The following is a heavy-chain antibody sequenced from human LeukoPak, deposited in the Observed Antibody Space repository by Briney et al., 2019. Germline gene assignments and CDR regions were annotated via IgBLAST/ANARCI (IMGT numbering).Heavy chain of an antibody. D-gene: IGHD1-26*01. CDR1: GGTFSSYA. Sequence: GASVKVSCKASGGTFSSYAISWVRQAPGQGLEWMGGIIPILNTVAYAQKFQGRVTINTGGSTSTAHMELSSLGSEDTAVYYCARREGDNTYSYYFDDWGQGTLVTVSS. CDR3: ARREGDNTYSYYFDD. CDR2: IIPILNTV. J-gene: IGHJ4*02. V-gene: IGHV1-69*05.